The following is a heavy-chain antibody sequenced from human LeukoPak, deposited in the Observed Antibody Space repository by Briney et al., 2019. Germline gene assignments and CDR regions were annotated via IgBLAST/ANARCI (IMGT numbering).Heavy chain of an antibody. J-gene: IGHJ4*02. CDR3: ARTTTVTPALGIDY. CDR2: INHSGST. D-gene: IGHD4-17*01. V-gene: IGHV4-34*01. CDR1: GRSFSGYY. Sequence: SETLSLTCAVYGRSFSGYYWSWIRQPPGKGLEWIGEINHSGSTNYNPSLKSRVTISVDTSKNQFSLKLSSVTAADTAVYYCARTTTVTPALGIDYWGQGTLVTVSS.